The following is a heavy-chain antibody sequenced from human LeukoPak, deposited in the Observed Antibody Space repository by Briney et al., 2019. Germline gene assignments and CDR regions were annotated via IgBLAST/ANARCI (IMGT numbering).Heavy chain of an antibody. J-gene: IGHJ6*04. CDR3: ANVWGVVVAARF. D-gene: IGHD2-15*01. Sequence: PGGSLRLSCAVSGFIFSDFSMSWVRQAPGKGLEWVAKMDENGNEIFYVDSVKGRFTISRDNAKNSLYLQMNRLRAEDTAVYYCANVWGVVVAARFWGKGTTVTVSS. CDR1: GFIFSDFS. V-gene: IGHV3-7*03. CDR2: MDENGNEI.